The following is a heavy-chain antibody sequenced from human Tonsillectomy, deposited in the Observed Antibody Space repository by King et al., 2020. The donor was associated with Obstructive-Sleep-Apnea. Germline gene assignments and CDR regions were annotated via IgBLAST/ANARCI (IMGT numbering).Heavy chain of an antibody. CDR3: ARDLLTGWREDYGMDV. D-gene: IGHD3-9*01. CDR1: GFSFSTHN. CDR2: VSSSSNYI. Sequence: VQLVESGGGLVKPGGSLRLSCAASGFSFSTHNMNWVRQAPGKGLEWVSSVSSSSNYIYYADSVKGRFTISRDNAKNSVHLQMNSLRAEDTAVYYCARDLLTGWREDYGMDVWGQGTTVSVSS. V-gene: IGHV3-21*01. J-gene: IGHJ6*02.